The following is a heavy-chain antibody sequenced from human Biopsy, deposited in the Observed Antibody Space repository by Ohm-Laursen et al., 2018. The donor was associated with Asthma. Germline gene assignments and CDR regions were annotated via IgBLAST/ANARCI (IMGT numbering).Heavy chain of an antibody. CDR1: SGSNTSGGYY. CDR3: ARAEDYYDSRGYYRSFDY. V-gene: IGHV4-31*03. D-gene: IGHD3-22*01. Sequence: TLSLTCTVSSGSNTSGGYYWTWTRQHPGRGLEMIEVGYYNGNTYSNPSLKSRVSISINTSKNQFSLKLSSVTAADKAVYYCARAEDYYDSRGYYRSFDYWGQGTLVTVSS. J-gene: IGHJ4*02. CDR2: GYYNGNT.